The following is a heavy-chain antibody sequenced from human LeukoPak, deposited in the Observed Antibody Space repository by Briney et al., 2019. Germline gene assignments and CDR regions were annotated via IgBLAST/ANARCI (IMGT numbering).Heavy chain of an antibody. CDR1: GFTFSDYY. CDR3: AKELEIATIFCYFDY. Sequence: GGSLRLSCAASGFTFSDYYMSWIRQAPGQGLEWVSYISSSGSTIYYADSVKGRFTISRDNSKNTLYLQMNSLRAEDTAVYYCAKELEIATIFCYFDYWGQGTLVTVSS. J-gene: IGHJ4*02. D-gene: IGHD5-24*01. V-gene: IGHV3-11*01. CDR2: ISSSGSTI.